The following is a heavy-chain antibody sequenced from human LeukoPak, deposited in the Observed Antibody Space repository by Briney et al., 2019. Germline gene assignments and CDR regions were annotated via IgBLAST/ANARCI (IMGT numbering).Heavy chain of an antibody. V-gene: IGHV1-69*04. Sequence: SVKVSCKASGGTFSSYAISWVRQAPGQGLEWMGRIIPILGIANYAQKFQGRVTITADKSTSTAYMELSSLRSEDTAVYYCARIWDYYDSGGYIDYWGQGTLVTVSS. D-gene: IGHD3-22*01. CDR3: ARIWDYYDSGGYIDY. J-gene: IGHJ4*02. CDR2: IIPILGIA. CDR1: GGTFSSYA.